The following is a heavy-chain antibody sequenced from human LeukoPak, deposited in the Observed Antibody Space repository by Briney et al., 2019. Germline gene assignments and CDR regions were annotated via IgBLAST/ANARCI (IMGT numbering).Heavy chain of an antibody. CDR1: GYSISSGYY. CDR3: ARVGENSGRSDY. V-gene: IGHV4-38-2*02. Sequence: SETLSLTCTVSGYSISSGYYWGWIRQPPGKGLEWIGSIYHSGSTYYNPSLKSRVTISVDTSKNQFSLKLSSVTAADTAVYYCARVGENSGRSDYWGQGTLVTVSP. D-gene: IGHD1-26*01. CDR2: IYHSGST. J-gene: IGHJ4*02.